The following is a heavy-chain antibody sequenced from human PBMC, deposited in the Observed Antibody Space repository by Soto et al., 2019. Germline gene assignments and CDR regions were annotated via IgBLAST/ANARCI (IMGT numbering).Heavy chain of an antibody. V-gene: IGHV4-30-2*01. CDR1: GGSISSGGYS. D-gene: IGHD4-17*01. Sequence: SETLSLTCAVSGGSISSGGYSWSWIRQPPGKGLEWIGYIYHSGSTYYNPSLKSRVTISVDRSKNQFSLKLSSVTAADTAVYYCARAPDYGGKGAFDIWGQGTMVTVSS. J-gene: IGHJ3*02. CDR3: ARAPDYGGKGAFDI. CDR2: IYHSGST.